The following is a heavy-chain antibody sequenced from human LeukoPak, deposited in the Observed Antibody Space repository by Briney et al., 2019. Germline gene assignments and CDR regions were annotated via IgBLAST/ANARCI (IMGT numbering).Heavy chain of an antibody. CDR2: ITGGGDT. V-gene: IGHV3-23*01. CDR1: GFTFSNYT. CDR3: AKGKAAGAVDWFDP. J-gene: IGHJ5*02. Sequence: PGGSLRLSCAASGFTFSNYTMMWVRQAPGKGLEWVSSITGGGDTYYVDSVKSRFTVSRDNSKNTLYLQINSLTADDTALYYCAKGKAAGAVDWFDPWGQGTLVTVSS. D-gene: IGHD6-13*01.